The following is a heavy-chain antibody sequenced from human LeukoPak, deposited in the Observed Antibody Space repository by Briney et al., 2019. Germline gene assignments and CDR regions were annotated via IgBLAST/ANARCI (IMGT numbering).Heavy chain of an antibody. CDR2: IKQDGSES. CDR3: ANVRVG. V-gene: IGHV3-7*01. CDR1: GFTFSSHW. Sequence: PGGSLRLSCAAYGFTFSSHWMDWVRQAPGKGLEWVANIKQDGSESYYLDSVKGRFTISKDNAKSSLYLQMNSLRAEDTVVYYCANVRVGWGQGTLVTVSS. J-gene: IGHJ4*02. D-gene: IGHD2-8*02.